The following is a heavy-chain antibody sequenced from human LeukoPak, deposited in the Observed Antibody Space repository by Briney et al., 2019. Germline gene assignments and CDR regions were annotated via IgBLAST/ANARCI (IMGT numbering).Heavy chain of an antibody. Sequence: GGSLRLSCAASGFTVSGNYMSWVRQAPGKGLEWVGFIRSKAYGGTTEYAASVKGRFTISRDDSKSIAYLQMNSLKTEDTAVYYCTRAKITMVRGAPDYWGQGTLVTVSS. D-gene: IGHD3-10*01. J-gene: IGHJ4*02. CDR2: IRSKAYGGTT. V-gene: IGHV3-49*04. CDR3: TRAKITMVRGAPDY. CDR1: GFTVSGNY.